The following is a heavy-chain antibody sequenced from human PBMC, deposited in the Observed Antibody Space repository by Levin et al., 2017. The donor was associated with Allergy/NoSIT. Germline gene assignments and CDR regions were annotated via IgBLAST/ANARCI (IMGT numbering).Heavy chain of an antibody. CDR1: GFTFSSYG. V-gene: IGHV3-30*18. CDR3: AKSHVDTAMGFDY. Sequence: PSETLSLTCAASGFTFSSYGMHWVRQAPGKGLEWVAVISYDGSNKYYADSVKGRFTISRDNSKNTLYLQMNSLRAEDTAVYYCAKSHVDTAMGFDYWGQGTLVTVSS. J-gene: IGHJ4*02. D-gene: IGHD5-18*01. CDR2: ISYDGSNK.